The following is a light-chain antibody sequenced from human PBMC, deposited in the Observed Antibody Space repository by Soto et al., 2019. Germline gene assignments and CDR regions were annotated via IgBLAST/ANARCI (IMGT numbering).Light chain of an antibody. CDR1: SSDIGGYNS. Sequence: QSALTQPPSASGSPGQSVTISCTGTSSDIGGYNSVSWYQQHPGKAPRLMIYEVSNRPSGVYNRFSGSKSGNTASLTISGLQAEDEAYYYCSSFTSSSTGVFGGGTKLTVL. CDR3: SSFTSSSTGV. CDR2: EVS. V-gene: IGLV2-14*01. J-gene: IGLJ3*02.